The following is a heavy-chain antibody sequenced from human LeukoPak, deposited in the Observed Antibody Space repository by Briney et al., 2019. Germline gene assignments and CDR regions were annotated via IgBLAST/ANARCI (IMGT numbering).Heavy chain of an antibody. V-gene: IGHV1-18*04. CDR3: ARGELLWFGEFTVYYYGMDV. D-gene: IGHD3-10*01. Sequence: ASVKVSCKASGYTFTSYGISWVRQAPGQGLEWMGWIIAYNGNTNYAQKLQGRVTMTTDTSTSTAYMELRSLRSDDTAVYYCARGELLWFGEFTVYYYGMDVWGKGTTVTVSS. CDR2: IIAYNGNT. J-gene: IGHJ6*04. CDR1: GYTFTSYG.